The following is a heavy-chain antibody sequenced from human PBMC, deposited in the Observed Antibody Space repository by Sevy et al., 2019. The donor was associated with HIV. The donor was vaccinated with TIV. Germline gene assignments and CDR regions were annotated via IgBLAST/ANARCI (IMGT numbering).Heavy chain of an antibody. CDR3: AATKDYYDNSGSPFDY. CDR2: FDPEDGER. Sequence: ASVKVSCKVSGYTLTKLSMHWVRQAPGKRLEWMGSFDPEDGERMYAQKFQGSVTLTEDTSADTAYMELSSLRSEDTAVYYCAATKDYYDNSGSPFDYWGQGTLVTVSS. J-gene: IGHJ4*02. V-gene: IGHV1-24*01. CDR1: GYTLTKLS. D-gene: IGHD3-22*01.